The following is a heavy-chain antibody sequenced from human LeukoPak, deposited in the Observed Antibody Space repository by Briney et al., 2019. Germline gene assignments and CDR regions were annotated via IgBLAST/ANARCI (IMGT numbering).Heavy chain of an antibody. Sequence: GESLKISCKASGYSFTTYWIGWVRQMPGKGLEWVGIIYPGDFDTRYSPSFQGQVTISLDKSISTAYLQWNSLKASDTAMYYCARRDYYDSSGLYDGGAFDIWGQGTMVTVSS. CDR3: ARRDYYDSSGLYDGGAFDI. CDR1: GYSFTTYW. CDR2: IYPGDFDT. V-gene: IGHV5-51*01. J-gene: IGHJ3*02. D-gene: IGHD3-22*01.